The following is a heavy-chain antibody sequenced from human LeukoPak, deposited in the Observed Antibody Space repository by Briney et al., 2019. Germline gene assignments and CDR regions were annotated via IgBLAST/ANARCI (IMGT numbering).Heavy chain of an antibody. J-gene: IGHJ4*02. Sequence: GGSLRLSCAASGFTLSTYWMHWVRHGPGKGLVWVSCINSDGSRTTYADSVKGRFTISRDNAKNTLYLQMNTLRVEDTAVYYCASGSWSAADTNIDFWGQGTLVTVSS. D-gene: IGHD6-13*01. CDR1: GFTLSTYW. V-gene: IGHV3-74*01. CDR3: ASGSWSAADTNIDF. CDR2: INSDGSRT.